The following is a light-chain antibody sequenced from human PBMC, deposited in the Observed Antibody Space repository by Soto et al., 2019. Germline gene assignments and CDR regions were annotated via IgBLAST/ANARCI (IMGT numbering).Light chain of an antibody. J-gene: IGLJ2*01. CDR2: ETN. CDR3: GTWDTTLTVVL. Sequence: QSVLTQPPSVSAASGQKVTISCSGSSSNIGKNYVSWYQQLPGTAPKLLIYETNKRPSGIPDRFPGSKSGTSATLGISGLLTGDEAEYYCGTWDTTLTVVLFGGGTKLTVL. V-gene: IGLV1-51*02. CDR1: SSNIGKNY.